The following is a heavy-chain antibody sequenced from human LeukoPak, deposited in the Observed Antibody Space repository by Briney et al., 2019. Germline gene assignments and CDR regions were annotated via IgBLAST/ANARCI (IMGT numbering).Heavy chain of an antibody. D-gene: IGHD3-9*01. V-gene: IGHV3-49*03. Sequence: GGSLRLSCTASGFTFGDYAMSWFRQAPGKGLEWVGFIRSKAYGGTTEYAASVRGRFTISRDDSKSIAYLQMNSLKTEDTAVYYCTTLTIGPYYFDYWGQGTLVTVSS. CDR3: TTLTIGPYYFDY. CDR2: IRSKAYGGTT. J-gene: IGHJ4*02. CDR1: GFTFGDYA.